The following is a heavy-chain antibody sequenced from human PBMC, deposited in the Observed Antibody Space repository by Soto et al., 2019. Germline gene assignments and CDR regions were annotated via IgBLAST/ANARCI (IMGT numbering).Heavy chain of an antibody. CDR2: IYYSGGT. D-gene: IGHD3-9*01. CDR3: ARDYYDLLTGYRAEYFQH. CDR1: GGSISSYY. Sequence: QVQLQESGPGLVKPSETLSLTCTVSGGSISSYYWSWIRQPPGKGLELIGYIYYSGGTNYNPSLRRRVPISEDTSKRQFSLKLSSVTAADTAVYYCARDYYDLLTGYRAEYFQHWGQGTLVTVSS. V-gene: IGHV4-59*01. J-gene: IGHJ1*01.